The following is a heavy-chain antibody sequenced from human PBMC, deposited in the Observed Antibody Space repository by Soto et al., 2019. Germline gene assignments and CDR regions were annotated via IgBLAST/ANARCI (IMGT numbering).Heavy chain of an antibody. V-gene: IGHV1-69*12. D-gene: IGHD3-22*01. CDR2: IIPIFGTA. CDR3: ARVWYDSSGSQGSFDP. CDR1: GGTFSSYA. Sequence: QVQLVESGAEVKKPGSSVKVSCKASGGTFSSYAISWVRQAPGQGLECMGGIIPIFGTANYSQKFQGRVTITADESTSTAYMELSSLRSEDTAVYYCARVWYDSSGSQGSFDPWGQGTLVTVSS. J-gene: IGHJ5*02.